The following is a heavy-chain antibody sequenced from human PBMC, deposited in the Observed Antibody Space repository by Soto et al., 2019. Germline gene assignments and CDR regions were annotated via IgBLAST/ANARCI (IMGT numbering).Heavy chain of an antibody. Sequence: QVQLVESGGGVVQPGRSLRLSCEASGFTFSSYGMHWVRQAPGKGLEWVAVIWYDGSNKYYADSVKGRFTISRDNSKNTLYLQMNSLRAEDTAVYYCARGGYSYGYFDYWGQGTLVTVSS. CDR3: ARGGYSYGYFDY. J-gene: IGHJ4*02. V-gene: IGHV3-33*01. D-gene: IGHD5-18*01. CDR1: GFTFSSYG. CDR2: IWYDGSNK.